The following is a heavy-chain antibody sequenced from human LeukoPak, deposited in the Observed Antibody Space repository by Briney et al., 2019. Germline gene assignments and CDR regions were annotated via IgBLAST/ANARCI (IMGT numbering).Heavy chain of an antibody. CDR3: AKGDGSGSYYRNWFDP. CDR1: GFTFSSYG. J-gene: IGHJ5*02. CDR2: ISYDGGNK. D-gene: IGHD3-10*01. Sequence: GGSLRLSCAASGFTFSSYGMHWVRQAPGKGLEWVAVISYDGGNKYYADSVKGRFTISRDNSKNTLYLQMNSLRAEDTAVYYCAKGDGSGSYYRNWFDPWGQGTLVTVSS. V-gene: IGHV3-30*18.